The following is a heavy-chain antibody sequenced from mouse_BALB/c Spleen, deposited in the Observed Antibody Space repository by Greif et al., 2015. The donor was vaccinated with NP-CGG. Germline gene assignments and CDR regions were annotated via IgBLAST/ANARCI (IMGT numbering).Heavy chain of an antibody. D-gene: IGHD1-1*01. V-gene: IGHV1S81*02. CDR2: INPSNGGT. Sequence: QVQLQQSGAELVKPGASVKLSCKASGYTFTSYYMYWVKQRPGRGLEWIGGINPSNGGTNFNEKFKSKATLTVDKSSSTAYMQLSSLTSEDSAVYYCTRLLRGAMDYWGQGTSVTVSS. J-gene: IGHJ4*01. CDR1: GYTFTSYY. CDR3: TRLLRGAMDY.